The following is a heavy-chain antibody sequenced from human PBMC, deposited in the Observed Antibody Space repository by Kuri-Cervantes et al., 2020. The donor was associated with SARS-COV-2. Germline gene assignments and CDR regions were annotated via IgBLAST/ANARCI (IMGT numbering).Heavy chain of an antibody. V-gene: IGHV3-33*01. Sequence: GGSLRLSCAASGFSFSGYCMHWVRKAPGKGLEWVAVIWDDGSNKYYADSVKGRFTISRDNSKNTLDQQRNSQRAEDTAVYYCARPHKDIVVVLAARGYYYGMDVWGQGTTVTVSS. D-gene: IGHD2-2*01. CDR2: IWDDGSNK. CDR3: ARPHKDIVVVLAARGYYYGMDV. CDR1: GFSFSGYC. J-gene: IGHJ6*02.